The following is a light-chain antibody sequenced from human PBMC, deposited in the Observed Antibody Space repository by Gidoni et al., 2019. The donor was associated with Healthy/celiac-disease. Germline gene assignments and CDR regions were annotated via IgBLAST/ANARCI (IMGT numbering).Light chain of an antibody. V-gene: IGLV2-14*01. Sequence: QSALTQPASVSGSPGQSITISCTGTSSDVGGYHYVSGYQQHPGKAPKLMIYDVSKRPSGVSHRFSGSKSGNTASLTISGLQAEDEADYYCSSYTSSSTLVFGGGTKLTVL. CDR1: SSDVGGYHY. CDR2: DVS. CDR3: SSYTSSSTLV. J-gene: IGLJ2*01.